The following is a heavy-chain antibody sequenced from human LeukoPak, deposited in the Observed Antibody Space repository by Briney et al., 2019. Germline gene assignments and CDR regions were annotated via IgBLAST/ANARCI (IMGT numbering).Heavy chain of an antibody. V-gene: IGHV3-30-3*01. CDR3: ARDKTMDLFDY. D-gene: IGHD3-10*01. Sequence: GGSLRLSCAASGFTFSSYAMHWVRRAPGKGLEWVAVISYDGSNKYYADSVKGRFTISRDNSTNTLYLQMNSQRAEDTAVYYCARDKTMDLFDYWGQGTLVTVSS. CDR2: ISYDGSNK. CDR1: GFTFSSYA. J-gene: IGHJ4*02.